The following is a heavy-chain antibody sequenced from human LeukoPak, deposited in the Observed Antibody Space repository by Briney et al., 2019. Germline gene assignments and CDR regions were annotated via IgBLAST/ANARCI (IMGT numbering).Heavy chain of an antibody. D-gene: IGHD2-15*01. Sequence: GSSRVSCAASGFTFSDYGMHWVRQAPGKGLEYVSAISSNGGSTYYADSVKGRFTISRDNSKNTLYLQMSSLRAEDTAVYYCVKALGYCSGGSCLAFDIWGQGTMVTVSS. J-gene: IGHJ3*02. CDR1: GFTFSDYG. CDR2: ISSNGGST. V-gene: IGHV3-64D*06. CDR3: VKALGYCSGGSCLAFDI.